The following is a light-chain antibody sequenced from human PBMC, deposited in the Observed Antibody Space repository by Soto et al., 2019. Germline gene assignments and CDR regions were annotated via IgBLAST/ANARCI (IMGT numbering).Light chain of an antibody. J-gene: IGKJ5*01. Sequence: DVQMTQSPSTLSASVGDRVTITCRASQSIRAWLAWYQQKPGKAPELLIYAASTLQSGVPSRFSGSGSGTDFTLTISCLQSEDFATYYCQQYYSFPITFGQGTRLEIK. CDR3: QQYYSFPIT. CDR2: AAS. CDR1: QSIRAW. V-gene: IGKV1-5*01.